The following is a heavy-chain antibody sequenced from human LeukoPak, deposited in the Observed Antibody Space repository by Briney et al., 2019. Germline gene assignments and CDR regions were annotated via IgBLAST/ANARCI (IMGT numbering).Heavy chain of an antibody. D-gene: IGHD3-22*01. V-gene: IGHV1-69*01. CDR3: ARDDRDDAFDI. Sequence: SVKVSCKASGGTFSSNAISWVRQAPGQGLEWMGGIIPLFGTANYAQKFQGRVTITADESTSTAYMELSSLRSEETTVYHCARDDRDDAFDISGQGTMVTVSS. J-gene: IGHJ3*02. CDR1: GGTFSSNA. CDR2: IIPLFGTA.